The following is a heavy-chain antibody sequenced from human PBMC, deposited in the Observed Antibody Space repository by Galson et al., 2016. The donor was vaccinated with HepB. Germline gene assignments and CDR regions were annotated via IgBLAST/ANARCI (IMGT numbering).Heavy chain of an antibody. Sequence: SETLSLTCTVSGVSLSGYYWTWIRQPPGKGLEWIGYISYSGTTNYNSSLKSRVPISVDTSKSQFSLKLSSVTAADTAVYYCARERGAAAGRDHFDYWGQGTLVTVSS. V-gene: IGHV4-59*01. D-gene: IGHD6-13*01. CDR3: ARERGAAAGRDHFDY. CDR2: ISYSGTT. J-gene: IGHJ4*02. CDR1: GVSLSGYY.